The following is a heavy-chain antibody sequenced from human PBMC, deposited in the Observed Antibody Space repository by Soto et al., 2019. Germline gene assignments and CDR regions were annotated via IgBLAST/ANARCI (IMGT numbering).Heavy chain of an antibody. V-gene: IGHV3-30*18. D-gene: IGHD2-21*02. J-gene: IGHJ4*02. CDR2: ISDDGSNT. CDR3: AKDRREGDYYYFDY. CDR1: GFTFSSDG. Sequence: QVQLVESGGGVVQPGRSLRLSCAASGFTFSSDGMHWVRQAPGKGLEWVAIISDDGSNTYYADSVKGRFTISRDNSNNTLYLQMSSLRADDTAVYFCAKDRREGDYYYFDYWGQGTQVTTSS.